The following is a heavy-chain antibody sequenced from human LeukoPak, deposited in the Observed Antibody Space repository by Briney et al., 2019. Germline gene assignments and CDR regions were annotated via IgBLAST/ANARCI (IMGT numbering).Heavy chain of an antibody. CDR1: GGSISSYY. V-gene: IGHV4-4*07. D-gene: IGHD4-17*01. CDR3: ARDEHDYGDYGTFDY. Sequence: KPSETLSLTCTVSGGSISSYYWSWIRQPAGKGLEWIGRLYTSGGTNYNPSLKSRLTMSLDTSKNQFSLKLSSVTAADTAVYYCARDEHDYGDYGTFDYWGQGTLVTVSS. J-gene: IGHJ4*02. CDR2: LYTSGGT.